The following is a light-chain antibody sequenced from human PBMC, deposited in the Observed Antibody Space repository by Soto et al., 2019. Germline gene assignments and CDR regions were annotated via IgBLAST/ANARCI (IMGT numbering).Light chain of an antibody. CDR1: QSVSSN. J-gene: IGKJ2*01. V-gene: IGKV3-15*01. CDR2: GAS. CDR3: QQYNNWPPYT. Sequence: EIVMTQSPVTLSVSPGERATLSCRASQSVSSNLAWYKQKLGQAPRLLIYGASTRATGTPARFSGSGSGTEFTLTISSLQSEDFAVYYCQQYNNWPPYTFGQGTKLEIK.